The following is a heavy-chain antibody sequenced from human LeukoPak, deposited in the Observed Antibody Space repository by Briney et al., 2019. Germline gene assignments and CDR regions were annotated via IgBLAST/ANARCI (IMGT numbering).Heavy chain of an antibody. Sequence: SETQSLTCAVYGGSFSGYYWSWIRQPPGKGLEWIGEINHSGITNYNPSLKSRVTISVDTSKNQFSLKLSSVTAADTAVYYCARGRYCSGGSCYRYYYYYMDVWGKGTTVTVSS. J-gene: IGHJ6*03. CDR2: INHSGIT. CDR3: ARGRYCSGGSCYRYYYYYMDV. V-gene: IGHV4-34*01. D-gene: IGHD2-15*01. CDR1: GGSFSGYY.